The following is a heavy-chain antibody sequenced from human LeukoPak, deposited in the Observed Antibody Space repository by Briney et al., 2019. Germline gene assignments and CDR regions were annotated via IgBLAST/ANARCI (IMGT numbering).Heavy chain of an antibody. V-gene: IGHV1-2*02. Sequence: ASVKVSCKTSGYTFTGYYIHWVRQAPGQGLEWMGWINPNSGGTNYAQKFQGRVTMTRDTSISTAYMELSRLISDDTAVYYCARVLARQFTSFSDSRPYSYYYMDVWGKGTTVTVSS. CDR3: ARVLARQFTSFSDSRPYSYYYMDV. CDR1: GYTFTGYY. J-gene: IGHJ6*03. CDR2: INPNSGGT. D-gene: IGHD2-21*01.